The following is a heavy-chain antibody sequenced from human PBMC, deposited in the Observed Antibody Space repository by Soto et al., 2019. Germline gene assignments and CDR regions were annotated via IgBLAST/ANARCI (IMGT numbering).Heavy chain of an antibody. V-gene: IGHV1-3*01. D-gene: IGHD1-26*01. CDR2: INAGNGAT. Sequence: QVQLVQSGAEVKKPGASVKVSCKASGYTLIYSAIHWVRQAPGQRLGWMGWINAGNGATKYSKKFQGRVTITRDTSASEIYMELSSVRTEDTAVYYCSRDMEGARKAFDFWGQGTMVTVSS. CDR1: GYTLIYSA. CDR3: SRDMEGARKAFDF. J-gene: IGHJ3*01.